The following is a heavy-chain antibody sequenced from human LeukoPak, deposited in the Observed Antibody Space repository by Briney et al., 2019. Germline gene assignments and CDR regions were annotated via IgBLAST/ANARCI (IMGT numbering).Heavy chain of an antibody. CDR3: ARGRELLPKSYWYFDL. Sequence: ASVKVSCKASGYTFTSYDINWVRQATGQGLEWMGWMNPNSGNTGYAQKFQGRVTMTRNTSISTAYMELSSLRSEDTAVYYCARGRELLPKSYWYFDLWGRGTLVTISS. V-gene: IGHV1-8*01. CDR2: MNPNSGNT. CDR1: GYTFTSYD. D-gene: IGHD1-26*01. J-gene: IGHJ2*01.